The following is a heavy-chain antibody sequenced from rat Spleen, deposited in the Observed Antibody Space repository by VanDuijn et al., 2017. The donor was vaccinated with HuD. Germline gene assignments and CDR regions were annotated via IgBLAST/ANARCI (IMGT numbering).Heavy chain of an antibody. Sequence: EVQLVESGGGLVQPGGSLRLSCVASGFTFKNYWMTWIRQATGKGLEWVASITNASGRTYYPDSVKGRFTISRDNAKSTLYLQMDSLRSEDTATYYCAKDGPIYYYDGNYYPYWYFDFWGPGTMVTVSS. J-gene: IGHJ1*01. D-gene: IGHD1-12*02. CDR1: GFTFKNYW. V-gene: IGHV5-31*01. CDR2: ITNASGRT. CDR3: AKDGPIYYYDGNYYPYWYFDF.